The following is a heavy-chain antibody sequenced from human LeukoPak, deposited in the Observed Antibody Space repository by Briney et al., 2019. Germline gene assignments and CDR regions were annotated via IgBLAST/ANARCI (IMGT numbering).Heavy chain of an antibody. CDR1: GFTVSNYA. V-gene: IGHV3-23*01. J-gene: IGHJ4*02. CDR2: MSGGGDDT. CDR3: GKGLNRDYSGIGDY. Sequence: PRGSLRLSCAVSGFTVSNYALNWVRQAPAPVLDWISSMSGGGDDTYYADSVKGRFTISRDNSENKLYLQADSLRAEDTAVYYCGKGLNRDYSGIGDYWGQGTLVTVSS. D-gene: IGHD5-12*01.